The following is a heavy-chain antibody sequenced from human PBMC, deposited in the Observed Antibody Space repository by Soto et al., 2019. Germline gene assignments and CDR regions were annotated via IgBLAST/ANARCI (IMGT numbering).Heavy chain of an antibody. CDR3: ARALGRYDEVRDYYYYYGMDV. Sequence: QVQLVQSGAEVKKPGASVKVSCKASGYTFTSYAMHWVRQAPGQRLEWMGWINAGNGNTKYSQKFKGRVTITRDTSASTAYMELSSLRSEDTAVYYCARALGRYDEVRDYYYYYGMDVWGQGTTVTVSS. D-gene: IGHD3-10*01. CDR2: INAGNGNT. J-gene: IGHJ6*02. V-gene: IGHV1-3*01. CDR1: GYTFTSYA.